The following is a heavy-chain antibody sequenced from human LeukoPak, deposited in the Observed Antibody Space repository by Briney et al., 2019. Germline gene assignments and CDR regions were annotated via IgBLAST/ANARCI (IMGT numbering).Heavy chain of an antibody. V-gene: IGHV4-34*01. CDR2: INHSGST. J-gene: IGHJ4*02. Sequence: SETLSLTCAVYGGSFSGYYWSWIRQPPGKGLEWIGEINHSGSTNYNPSLKSRVTISVDTSKNQFSLKLSSVTAADTAVYYCARALLSGSYYTSHFDYWGQGTLVTASS. D-gene: IGHD1-26*01. CDR1: GGSFSGYY. CDR3: ARALLSGSYYTSHFDY.